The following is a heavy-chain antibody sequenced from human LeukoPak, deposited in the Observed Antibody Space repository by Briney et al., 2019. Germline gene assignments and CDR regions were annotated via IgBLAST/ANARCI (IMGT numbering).Heavy chain of an antibody. Sequence: GGSLRLSCAASGFTFSSYEMNWVRQAPGKGLEWVSYISSSGSTIYYAASVKGRFTISRDNAKNSLYLQMNSLRAGDTAVYYCARGYCSSTSCFGFFWYWGQGTLVAVSS. CDR2: ISSSGSTI. J-gene: IGHJ4*02. D-gene: IGHD2-2*01. CDR3: ARGYCSSTSCFGFFWY. CDR1: GFTFSSYE. V-gene: IGHV3-48*03.